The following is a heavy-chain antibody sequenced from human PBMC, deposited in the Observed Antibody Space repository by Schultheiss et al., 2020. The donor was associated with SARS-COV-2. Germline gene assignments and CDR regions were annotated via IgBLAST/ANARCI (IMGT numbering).Heavy chain of an antibody. D-gene: IGHD2-2*02. CDR3: ATAVDCSSTSCYTATG. V-gene: IGHV1-2*04. CDR2: INPNSGGT. J-gene: IGHJ4*02. CDR1: GYTFTGYY. Sequence: ASVKVSCKASGYTFTGYYMHWVRQAPGQGLEWMGWINPNSGGTNYAQKFQGWVTMTRDTSISTAYMELSRLRSDDTAVYYCATAVDCSSTSCYTATGWGQGTLVTVSS.